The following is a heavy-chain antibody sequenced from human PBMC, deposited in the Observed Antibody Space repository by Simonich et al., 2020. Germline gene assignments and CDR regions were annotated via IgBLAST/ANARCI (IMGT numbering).Heavy chain of an antibody. CDR2: INPNSGGT. CDR1: GYTFTGYY. J-gene: IGHJ3*02. CDR3: ARDPVVPAAIRNAFDI. V-gene: IGHV1-2*02. D-gene: IGHD2-2*01. Sequence: QVQLVQSGAEVKKPGASVKVSCKASGYTFTGYYTHWVRQAPGQGLEWMGWINPNSGGTNYAQKFQGRVTMTRDTSISTAYMELSRLRSDDTAVYYCARDPVVPAAIRNAFDIWGQGTMVTVSS.